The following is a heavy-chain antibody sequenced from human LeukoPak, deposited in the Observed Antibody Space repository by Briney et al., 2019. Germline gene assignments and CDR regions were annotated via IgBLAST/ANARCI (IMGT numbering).Heavy chain of an antibody. CDR1: GYTFTGYY. CDR2: INPNSGGT. D-gene: IGHD3-22*01. V-gene: IGHV1-2*02. CDR3: ARYFYDSSGSSSDAYDI. Sequence: ASVKVSCKTSGYTFTGYYMHWVRRAPGQGLEWMGWINPNSGGTNYAQRFQGRVTMTRDTSISTAYMELSRLRSDDSAVYYCARYFYDSSGSSSDAYDIWGQGTMVTVSS. J-gene: IGHJ3*02.